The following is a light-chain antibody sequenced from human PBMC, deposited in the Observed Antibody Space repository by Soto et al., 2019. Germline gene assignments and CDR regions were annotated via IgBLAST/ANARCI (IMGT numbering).Light chain of an antibody. V-gene: IGKV1-39*01. CDR2: SAS. CDR1: QSINSY. CDR3: QQSFSTSRT. Sequence: DIQMTQSPSSLSASVGDRVTITCRASQSINSYVNWYQHKPGKAPKLLIYSASTLQSGVPSRFSGSGSGTDFTLTISNLQPEDFASYYCQQSFSTSRTFGQGTKVEIK. J-gene: IGKJ1*01.